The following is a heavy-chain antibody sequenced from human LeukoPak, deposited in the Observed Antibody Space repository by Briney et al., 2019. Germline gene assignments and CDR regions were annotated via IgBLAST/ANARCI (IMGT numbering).Heavy chain of an antibody. CDR3: ARSHYYYYMDV. Sequence: ASVKVSCKASGGTLSSYAISWVRQAPGHGLEWMGGIIPIFGTANYEQKFQGRVTITTDESTSTDYMELSSLRSEDTAVYYCARSHYYYYMDVWGKGTTVTVSS. V-gene: IGHV1-69*05. J-gene: IGHJ6*03. CDR2: IIPIFGTA. CDR1: GGTLSSYA.